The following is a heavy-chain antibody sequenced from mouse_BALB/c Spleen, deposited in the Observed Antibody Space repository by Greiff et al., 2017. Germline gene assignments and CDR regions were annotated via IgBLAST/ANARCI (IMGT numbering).Heavy chain of an antibody. CDR1: GYSITSGYY. CDR3: ARAPSNWDEEVFDY. CDR2: ISYDGSN. Sequence: EVKLMESGPGLVKPSQSLSLTCSVTGYSITSGYYWNWIRQFPGNKLEWMGYISYDGSNNYNPSLKNRISITRDTSKNQFFLKLNSVTTEDTATYYCARAPSNWDEEVFDYWGQGTTLTVSS. D-gene: IGHD4-1*01. V-gene: IGHV3-6*02. J-gene: IGHJ2*01.